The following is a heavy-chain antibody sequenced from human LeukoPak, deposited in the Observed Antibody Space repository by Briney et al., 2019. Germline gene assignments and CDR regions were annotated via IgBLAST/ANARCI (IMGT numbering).Heavy chain of an antibody. Sequence: PGGSLRLSCAASGFTFSNYAFHWVRQAPGKGLEWVALTSYDGSKKYYADSVKGRFTPSRDNSKNTLSLQMNSLRAEDTAVYYCARVDSSDWNAYFYYLDVWGKGTTVTVSS. V-gene: IGHV3-30*04. CDR2: TSYDGSKK. CDR1: GFTFSNYA. J-gene: IGHJ6*03. CDR3: ARVDSSDWNAYFYYLDV. D-gene: IGHD6-19*01.